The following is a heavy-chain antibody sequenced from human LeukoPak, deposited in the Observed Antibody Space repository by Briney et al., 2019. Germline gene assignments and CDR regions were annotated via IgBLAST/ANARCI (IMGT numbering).Heavy chain of an antibody. CDR2: IYSGGST. Sequence: PGGSLRLSSAASGFTVSSNYMSWVRQAPGKGLEWVSVIYSGGSTYYAVSVKGRFTISRDNSKNTLYLQMNSLRAEDTAVYYCARGISGYYYGTDYWGQGTLVTVSS. CDR3: ARGISGYYYGTDY. D-gene: IGHD3-22*01. J-gene: IGHJ4*02. V-gene: IGHV3-66*02. CDR1: GFTVSSNY.